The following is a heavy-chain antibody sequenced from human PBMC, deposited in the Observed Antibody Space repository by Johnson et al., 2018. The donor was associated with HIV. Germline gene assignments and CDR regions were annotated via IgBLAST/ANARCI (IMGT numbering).Heavy chain of an antibody. CDR2: ISSSGTSI. D-gene: IGHD1-26*01. J-gene: IGHJ3*02. Sequence: QVQLVESGGGLVKPGGSLRLSCAASGFTFRDYYLNWMRQAPGKALEWISHISSSGTSIFYADSVKGRFTISRDNAKNSLYLHMNSLRVEDTALYYCATFGGGSFHAFDIWGQGTMVTVSS. CDR3: ATFGGGSFHAFDI. V-gene: IGHV3-11*01. CDR1: GFTFRDYY.